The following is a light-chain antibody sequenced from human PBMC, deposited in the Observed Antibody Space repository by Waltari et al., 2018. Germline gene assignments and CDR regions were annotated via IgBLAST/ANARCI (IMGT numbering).Light chain of an antibody. CDR1: ALPKKY. V-gene: IGLV3-10*01. CDR2: EDS. J-gene: IGLJ3*02. Sequence: SYELTQPPSVSVSPGQTARITCSGDALPKKYAYWYQQKSGQAPVLVIYEDSKRPSGMPERCSCSSSGTMANLTISGAQVEDEADYYCYSTDSSGNHRVFGGGTKLTVL. CDR3: YSTDSSGNHRV.